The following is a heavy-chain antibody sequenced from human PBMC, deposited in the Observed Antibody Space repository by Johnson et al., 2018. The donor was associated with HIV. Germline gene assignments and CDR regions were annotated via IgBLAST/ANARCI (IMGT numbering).Heavy chain of an antibody. D-gene: IGHD1-26*01. CDR2: ISGSGHST. Sequence: VQLVESGGGLVQSGGSLRLSCAASGFTFSSFAMSWVRQAPGKGLEWVSAISGSGHSTYYADSVKGRFTISRDSSKNTLYLQMNSLRAEDTAVYYCARIRFLVGATSGAFDIWGQGTMVTVSS. CDR1: GFTFSSFA. J-gene: IGHJ3*02. V-gene: IGHV3-23*04. CDR3: ARIRFLVGATSGAFDI.